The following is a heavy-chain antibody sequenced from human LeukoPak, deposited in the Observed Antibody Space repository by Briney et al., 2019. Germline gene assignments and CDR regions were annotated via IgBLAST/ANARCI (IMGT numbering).Heavy chain of an antibody. V-gene: IGHV4-39*07. J-gene: IGHJ5*02. Sequence: PSETLSLTCTVSGGSISSSSYYWGWIRQPPGKGLEWIGSIYYSGSTYYNPSLKSRVTISVDTSKNQFSLKLSSVTAADTAVYYCARVFAGVGIIDPWGQGTLVTVSS. CDR3: ARVFAGVGIIDP. CDR1: GGSISSSSYY. CDR2: IYYSGST. D-gene: IGHD3-3*01.